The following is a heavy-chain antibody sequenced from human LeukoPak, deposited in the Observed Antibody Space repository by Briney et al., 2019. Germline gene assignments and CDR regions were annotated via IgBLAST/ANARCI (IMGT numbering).Heavy chain of an antibody. D-gene: IGHD1-26*01. Sequence: PGGSLRLSCAASGFTFGSYAMSWVRQAPGKGLEWVSAISGSGGSTYYADSVKGRFTISRGNSKNTLYLQMNSLRAEDTAVYYCAKGPNLGATLNYWGQGTLVTVSS. V-gene: IGHV3-23*01. CDR2: ISGSGGST. CDR3: AKGPNLGATLNY. J-gene: IGHJ4*02. CDR1: GFTFGSYA.